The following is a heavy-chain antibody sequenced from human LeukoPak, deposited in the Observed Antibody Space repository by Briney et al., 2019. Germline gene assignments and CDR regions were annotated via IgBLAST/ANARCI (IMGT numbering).Heavy chain of an antibody. V-gene: IGHV3-9*01. CDR1: GFIFNNYA. CDR3: APRYYSSRYAEYYFDF. D-gene: IGHD3-22*01. J-gene: IGHJ4*02. Sequence: LPGGSLRLSCAGSGFIFNNYAMHWVRQPPGKGLEWVSGISWNSGSIDYADSVKGRFTISRDNSKNTLDLQMNSLRAEDTAVYYCAPRYYSSRYAEYYFDFWGQGTLVTVSS. CDR2: ISWNSGSI.